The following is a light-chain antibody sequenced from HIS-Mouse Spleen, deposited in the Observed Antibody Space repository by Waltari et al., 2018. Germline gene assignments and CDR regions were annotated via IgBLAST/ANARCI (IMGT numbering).Light chain of an antibody. CDR3: AAWDDSLSGPV. Sequence: QSVLTQPPSASGTPGQRVTISCSGSTSHIARKYVYWYQQLPGTAPKLLIYRNNQRPSGVPDRFSGSKSGTSASLAISGLRSEDEADYYCAAWDDSLSGPVFGGGTKLTVL. CDR1: TSHIARKY. CDR2: RNN. V-gene: IGLV1-47*01. J-gene: IGLJ3*02.